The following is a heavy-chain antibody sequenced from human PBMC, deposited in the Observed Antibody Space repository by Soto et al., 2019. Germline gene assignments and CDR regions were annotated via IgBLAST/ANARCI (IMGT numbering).Heavy chain of an antibody. CDR1: GGSISSSSYY. D-gene: IGHD3-3*01. CDR3: ARLDAYYDFWSGYQPSDFDY. Sequence: SETLSLICTVSGGSISSSSYYWGWIRQPPGKGLEWIGSIYYSGSTYYNPSLKSRVTISVDTSKNQFSLKLSSVTAADTAVYYCARLDAYYDFWSGYQPSDFDYWGQGTLVTVSS. CDR2: IYYSGST. J-gene: IGHJ4*02. V-gene: IGHV4-39*01.